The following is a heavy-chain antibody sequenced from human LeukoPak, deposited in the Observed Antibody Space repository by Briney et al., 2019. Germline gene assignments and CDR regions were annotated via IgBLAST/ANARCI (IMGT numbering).Heavy chain of an antibody. Sequence: SETLSLTCTVSGGSISSYYWSWIRQPPGKGLEWIGYIYYSGSTFYNPSLKSRVSISVDTSKNQFSLKLNSVTAADTAVYYCARTSVVTAMPFDYWGQGTLVTVSS. V-gene: IGHV4-59*06. D-gene: IGHD2-21*02. CDR1: GGSISSYY. CDR2: IYYSGST. J-gene: IGHJ4*02. CDR3: ARTSVVTAMPFDY.